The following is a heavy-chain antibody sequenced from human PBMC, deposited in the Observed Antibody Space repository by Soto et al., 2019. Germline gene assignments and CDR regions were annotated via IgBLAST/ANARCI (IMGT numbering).Heavy chain of an antibody. CDR3: ERLGYNWNYVGMDV. D-gene: IGHD1-20*01. CDR2: TYPRESGP. V-gene: IGHV5-51*01. CDR1: GYSFTSYW. J-gene: IGHJ6*02. Sequence: GESLKISCKGSGYSFTSYWIGWVRQMPRKDLDCMGITYPRESGPRYTPPFQGPVTISADKPIRSAYLQWGSLKASDTATYSCERLGYNWNYVGMDVWGQGTTGAV.